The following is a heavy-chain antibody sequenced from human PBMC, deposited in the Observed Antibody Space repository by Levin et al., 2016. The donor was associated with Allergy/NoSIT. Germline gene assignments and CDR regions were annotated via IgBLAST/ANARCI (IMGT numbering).Heavy chain of an antibody. V-gene: IGHV1-18*01. J-gene: IGHJ3*02. CDR1: GYTFTSYG. CDR2: ISAYNGNT. D-gene: IGHD3-3*01. CDR3: ARGRVTIFGVGGLDAFDI. Sequence: ASVKVSCKASGYTFTSYGISWVRQAPGQGLEWMGWISAYNGNTNYAQKLQGRVTMTTDTSTSTAYMELRSLRSDDTAVYYCARGRVTIFGVGGLDAFDIWGQGTMVTVSS.